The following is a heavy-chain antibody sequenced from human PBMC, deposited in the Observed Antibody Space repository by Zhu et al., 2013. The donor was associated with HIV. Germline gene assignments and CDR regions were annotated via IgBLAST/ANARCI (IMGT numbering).Heavy chain of an antibody. CDR1: GYTFTDYY. CDR3: ARGLGSGSYSSAEFFHH. J-gene: IGHJ1*01. D-gene: IGHD3-10*01. Sequence: QVQLVQSGAEVKKPGASVKVSCKASGYTFTDYYMHWVRQAPGQGLEWMGWVNPNSGGANYAQKFQDRVTMTRDTSIRTAYMELSRLTSDDTAVYYCARGLGSGSYSSAEFFHHWGQGT. V-gene: IGHV1-2*02. CDR2: VNPNSGGA.